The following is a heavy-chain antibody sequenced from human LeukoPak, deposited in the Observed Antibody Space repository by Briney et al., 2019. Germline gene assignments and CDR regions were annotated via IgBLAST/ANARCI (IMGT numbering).Heavy chain of an antibody. J-gene: IGHJ5*02. CDR2: TYYRSKWYN. Sequence: SQTLSLTCVISGNSVSSNSAAWNWIRQSPSRGLEWLGRTYYRSKWYNDYAVSVKSRITINPDTSKNQFSLHLNSMTPEDTAVYYCAGYSYGVRPSWGQGTLVTVSS. V-gene: IGHV6-1*01. D-gene: IGHD5-18*01. CDR3: AGYSYGVRPS. CDR1: GNSVSSNSAA.